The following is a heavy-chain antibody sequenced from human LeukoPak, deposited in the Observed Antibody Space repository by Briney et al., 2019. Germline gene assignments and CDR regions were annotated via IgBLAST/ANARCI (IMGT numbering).Heavy chain of an antibody. CDR2: IYYSGST. D-gene: IGHD3-10*01. V-gene: IGHV4-61*10. J-gene: IGHJ4*02. CDR1: GGSISSGSYY. Sequence: PSETLSLTCTVSGGSISSGSYYWSWIRQPAGKGLEWIGYIYYSGSTNYNPSLKSRVTISVDTSKNQFSLKLSSVTAADTAIYYCTKGRGIWGQGTLVTVSS. CDR3: TKGRGI.